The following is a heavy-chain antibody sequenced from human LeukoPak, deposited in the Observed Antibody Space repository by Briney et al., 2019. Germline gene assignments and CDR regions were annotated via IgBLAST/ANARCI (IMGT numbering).Heavy chain of an antibody. CDR3: ARDWATTWYGEYFDY. CDR1: GFTFSSYE. V-gene: IGHV3-48*03. Sequence: GGSLRLSCAASGFTFSSYEMNWVRQAPGKGLEWVSHINGGGDSIYYADSVKGRFTISRDNAKNLLYLQMNSLRAEDTAVYYCARDWATTWYGEYFDYWGQGTLATVSS. D-gene: IGHD3-10*01. J-gene: IGHJ4*02. CDR2: INGGGDSI.